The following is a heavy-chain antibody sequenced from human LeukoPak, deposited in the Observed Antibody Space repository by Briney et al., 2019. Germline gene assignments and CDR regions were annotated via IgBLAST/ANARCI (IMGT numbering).Heavy chain of an antibody. CDR1: GFFFSTYT. CDR3: AREGYYGSGSPPSLYFDY. Sequence: GGSLRLSCSASGFFFSTYTMYWVRQAPGKGLEWVAVTSSDLNVKLYADSVKGRFTISRDNSRSTLYLQMNSLRPEDTAIYYCAREGYYGSGSPPSLYFDYWGQGTLVTVSS. J-gene: IGHJ4*02. CDR2: TSSDLNVK. V-gene: IGHV3-30-3*01. D-gene: IGHD3-10*01.